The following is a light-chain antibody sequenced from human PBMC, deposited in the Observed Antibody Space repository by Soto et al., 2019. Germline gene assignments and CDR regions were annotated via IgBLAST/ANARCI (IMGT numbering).Light chain of an antibody. J-gene: IGLJ1*01. Sequence: TQPASVSGSPGQSITISCTGTSSDVGGYNYVSWCQQHPGKAPKLMIYEVSNRPSGVSNRFSGSKSGNTASLTISGLQAEDEADYYCSSYTSSSTPHVFGTGTKVTVL. CDR1: SSDVGGYNY. V-gene: IGLV2-14*01. CDR2: EVS. CDR3: SSYTSSSTPHV.